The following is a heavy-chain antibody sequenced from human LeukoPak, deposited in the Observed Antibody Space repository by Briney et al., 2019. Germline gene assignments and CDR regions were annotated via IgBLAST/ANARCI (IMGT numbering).Heavy chain of an antibody. CDR3: ARRITIFGSDAFDI. CDR2: IYYSGST. J-gene: IGHJ3*02. Sequence: SETLSLTCTVSGGSISSYYWSWIRQPPGKGLEWIGYIYYSGSTNYNPSLKSRVTISVDTSKNQFSLKLSSVTAADTAVYYCARRITIFGSDAFDIWGQGTMVTASS. V-gene: IGHV4-59*01. CDR1: GGSISSYY. D-gene: IGHD3-3*01.